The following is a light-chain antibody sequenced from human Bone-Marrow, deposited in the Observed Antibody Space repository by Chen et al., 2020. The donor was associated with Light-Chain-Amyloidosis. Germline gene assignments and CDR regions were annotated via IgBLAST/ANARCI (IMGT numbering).Light chain of an antibody. CDR3: QQRSNWPLSIT. CDR2: DAS. Sequence: EVVLTQSPATLPLSPGERATLSFRASQGIGTSLAWYQQKPGQAPRLLISDASNRATGIPPRFSGSGSGTDFTLTIISLEPEDFAVYYCQQRSNWPLSITFGQGTRLEIQ. V-gene: IGKV3-11*01. CDR1: QGIGTS. J-gene: IGKJ5*01.